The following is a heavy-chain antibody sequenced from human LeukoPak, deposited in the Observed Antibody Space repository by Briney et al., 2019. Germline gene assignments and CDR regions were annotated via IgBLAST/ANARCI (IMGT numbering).Heavy chain of an antibody. V-gene: IGHV3-21*01. D-gene: IGHD6-19*01. CDR2: ISPENTYI. CDR1: GFTFSSFS. J-gene: IGHJ6*03. CDR3: ARDTRGISVAGYYYYFYMDV. Sequence: PGGSLRLSCAASGFTFSSFSMNWFRQAPGQGLEWVSSISPENTYIYYADSVKGRFTISRDNAKNSVYLQMNSLRVEDTAVYYCARDTRGISVAGYYYYFYMDVWGKGTTVTISS.